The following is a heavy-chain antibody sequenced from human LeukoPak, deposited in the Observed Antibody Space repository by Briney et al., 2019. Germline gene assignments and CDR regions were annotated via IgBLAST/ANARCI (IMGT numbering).Heavy chain of an antibody. D-gene: IGHD3-10*01. CDR3: TKGRGI. V-gene: IGHV4-61*09. CDR2: LYTSGSM. CDR1: GGSISSGSYD. J-gene: IGHJ4*02. Sequence: SQTLSLTCTVSGGSISSGSYDWYWIRQPAGKGLEWNGHLYTSGSMSYSPSLKSRVTISVDTSKNQFSLKLTSVTAADTAVYYCTKGRGIWGQGTLVTVSS.